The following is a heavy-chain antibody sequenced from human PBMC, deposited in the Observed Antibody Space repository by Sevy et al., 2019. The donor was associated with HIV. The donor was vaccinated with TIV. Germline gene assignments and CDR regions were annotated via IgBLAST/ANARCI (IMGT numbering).Heavy chain of an antibody. CDR1: GFTFSNAW. Sequence: GGSLRLSCAASGFTFSNAWMSWVGQPPGKGLEWVGRIKSKSEGGTRDFAAPVKGRFAISRDDSKNTLYLQMDSLKTEDTAVYYCAAGVGASDFDYWGQGILVTVSS. J-gene: IGHJ4*02. V-gene: IGHV3-15*01. CDR2: IKSKSEGGTR. D-gene: IGHD1-26*01. CDR3: AAGVGASDFDY.